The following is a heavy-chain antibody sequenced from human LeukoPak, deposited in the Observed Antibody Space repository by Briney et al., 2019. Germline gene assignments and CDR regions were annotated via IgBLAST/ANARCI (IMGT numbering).Heavy chain of an antibody. CDR3: ARAILQGAYQFRN. CDR2: IYYSGNT. V-gene: IGHV4-61*01. J-gene: IGHJ4*02. CDR1: GGSVSSASYY. D-gene: IGHD2-2*01. Sequence: TTSETLSLTCTVSGGSVSSASYYWSWIRQPPGKGLEWIGFIYYSGNTNYNPSLKSRVTISVDTSKNQFSLRLRSVTAADTAVYFCARAILQGAYQFRNWGQGTLVTVSS.